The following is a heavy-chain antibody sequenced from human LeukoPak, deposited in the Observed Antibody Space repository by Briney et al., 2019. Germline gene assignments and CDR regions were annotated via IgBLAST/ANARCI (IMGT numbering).Heavy chain of an antibody. CDR2: ISDDETYK. J-gene: IGHJ4*02. Sequence: PGGSLRLSCAASGFTFNSYSMHWVRQAPGKGLEWVTAISDDETYKFYADSVKGRFTISRDNAKNSLYLQMNSLRAEDTALYYCAREAKGGYGEFDYWGQGTLVTVSS. CDR1: GFTFNSYS. V-gene: IGHV3-30-3*01. CDR3: AREAKGGYGEFDY. D-gene: IGHD5-12*01.